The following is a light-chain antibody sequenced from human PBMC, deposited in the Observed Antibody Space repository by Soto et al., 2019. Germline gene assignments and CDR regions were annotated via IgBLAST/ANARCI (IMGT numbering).Light chain of an antibody. CDR3: CSYAGRMTFLYL. V-gene: IGLV2-23*02. CDR2: GDT. J-gene: IGLJ1*01. CDR1: SYDVGNYNL. Sequence: QSALTQPASVSGSPGQSITISCTGTSYDVGNYNLVSWYQHHPGKAPKLLIYGDTKRPSGISDRLSGSKSGNTASLTISGFQAEDEADYYCCSYAGRMTFLYLFGTGTKLTVL.